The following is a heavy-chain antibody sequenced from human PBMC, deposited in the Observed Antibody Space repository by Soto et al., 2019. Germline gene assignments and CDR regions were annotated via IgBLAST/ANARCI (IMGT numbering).Heavy chain of an antibody. V-gene: IGHV1-24*01. CDR1: GYTLTELS. J-gene: IGHJ4*02. D-gene: IGHD3-9*01. CDR2: FDPEDGET. Sequence: ASVKVSCKVSGYTLTELSMHWVRQAPGKGLEWMGGFDPEDGETIYAQKFQGRVTMTEDTSTDTAYMELSSLRSEDTAVYYCATPRHFDWLFDYWGQGTLVTVSS. CDR3: ATPRHFDWLFDY.